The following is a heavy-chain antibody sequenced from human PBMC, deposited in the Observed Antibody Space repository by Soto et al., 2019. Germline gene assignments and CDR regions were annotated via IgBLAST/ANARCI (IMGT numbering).Heavy chain of an antibody. Sequence: GGSLRLSCAASGFTFNSYGMHWVRQGPGNGLEWVAFISYDSTKTYYADSVKGRFTISRDNSNSALYVQMNSLTGEDTAVYYCARTRSAWSDFHYYSLDVWGQGTTVTAP. D-gene: IGHD1-26*01. CDR3: ARTRSAWSDFHYYSLDV. V-gene: IGHV3-30*03. J-gene: IGHJ6*02. CDR2: ISYDSTKT. CDR1: GFTFNSYG.